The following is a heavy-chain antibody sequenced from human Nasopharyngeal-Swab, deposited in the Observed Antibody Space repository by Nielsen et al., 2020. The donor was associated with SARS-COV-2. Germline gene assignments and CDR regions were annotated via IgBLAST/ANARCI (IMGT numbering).Heavy chain of an antibody. J-gene: IGHJ4*02. D-gene: IGHD2-21*02. CDR3: ARANLAYCGGDCYSPLDY. CDR1: GFTFSSYG. CDR2: ISYAGSNK. Sequence: GGSLRLSCAASGFTFSSYGMHWVRQAPGKGLEWVAVISYAGSNKYYADSVKGRFTISRDNSKNTLYLQMNSLRAEDTALYYCARANLAYCGGDCYSPLDYWGQGTLVTVSS. V-gene: IGHV3-30*03.